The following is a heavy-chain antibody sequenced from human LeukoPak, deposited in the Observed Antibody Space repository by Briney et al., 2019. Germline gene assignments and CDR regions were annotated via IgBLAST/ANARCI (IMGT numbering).Heavy chain of an antibody. CDR2: IYYSGST. V-gene: IGHV4-31*03. CDR3: AREPRGGGYCFDY. J-gene: IGHJ4*02. Sequence: PSETLSLTCTVSGDSLSSGGYYWSWIRQHPGKGLDWIGYIYYSGSTFYNPSLKSRVTISVDTSKNQFSLRLSAVTAADTAVYYCAREPRGGGYCFDYWGQGTLVTVSS. D-gene: IGHD5-12*01. CDR1: GDSLSSGGYY.